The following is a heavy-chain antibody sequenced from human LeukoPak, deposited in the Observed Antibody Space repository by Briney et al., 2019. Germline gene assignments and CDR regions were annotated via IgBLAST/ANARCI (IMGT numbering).Heavy chain of an antibody. V-gene: IGHV3-23*01. CDR1: GFTFSSYA. CDR2: ISGSGGST. CDR3: AISGGYWAWAH. D-gene: IGHD1-26*01. Sequence: PGGSLRLSCAASGFTFSSYAMSWVRQAPGKGLEWVSGISGSGGSTYYADSVKGRFTISRDNSKNTLFLQMNSLRAEDTAVCYCAISGGYWAWAHWGQGTLVTVSS. J-gene: IGHJ4*02.